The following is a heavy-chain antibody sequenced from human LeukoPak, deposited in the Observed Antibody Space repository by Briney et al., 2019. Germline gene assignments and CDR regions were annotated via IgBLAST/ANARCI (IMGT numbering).Heavy chain of an antibody. CDR3: ARGLGPKDSWFDP. D-gene: IGHD2-15*01. CDR1: GGSFSGYY. V-gene: IGHV4-34*01. J-gene: IGHJ5*02. Sequence: SETLSLTCAVYGGSFSGYYWSWIRQPPGKGLEWIGEIIHSGSTNHNPSLKSRVTISVDTSKNQCSLKLSSVTAADAAVYYCARGLGPKDSWFDPWGQGTLVTVSS. CDR2: IIHSGST.